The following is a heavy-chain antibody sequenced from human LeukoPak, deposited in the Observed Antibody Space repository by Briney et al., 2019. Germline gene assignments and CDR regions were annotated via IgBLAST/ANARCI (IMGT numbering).Heavy chain of an antibody. Sequence: ASVKVSCKASGYTFTGYYLHWVRQAPGQGLEWMGWIKPNSGDTNYAQKFQGRVTMTRDMSTSTDYMELSSLRSEDTAIYYCARDNSVGDNAWWFDPWGQGTLVTVSS. CDR1: GYTFTGYY. CDR2: IKPNSGDT. J-gene: IGHJ5*02. CDR3: ARDNSVGDNAWWFDP. D-gene: IGHD1-26*01. V-gene: IGHV1-2*02.